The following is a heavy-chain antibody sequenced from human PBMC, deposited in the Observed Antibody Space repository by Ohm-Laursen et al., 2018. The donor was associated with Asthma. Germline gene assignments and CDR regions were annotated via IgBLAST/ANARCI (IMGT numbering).Heavy chain of an antibody. CDR3: AKPKYGSGSYYPDAFDI. CDR1: GFTFEEYA. Sequence: SLRLSCTASGFTFEEYAMHWVRQAPGKGLEWVSVISWRSGSIDYADSVKGRFTISRDNAKNSLYLQMNSLRAEGTALYYCAKPKYGSGSYYPDAFDIWGQGTMVTVSS. CDR2: ISWRSGSI. V-gene: IGHV3-9*01. D-gene: IGHD3-10*01. J-gene: IGHJ3*02.